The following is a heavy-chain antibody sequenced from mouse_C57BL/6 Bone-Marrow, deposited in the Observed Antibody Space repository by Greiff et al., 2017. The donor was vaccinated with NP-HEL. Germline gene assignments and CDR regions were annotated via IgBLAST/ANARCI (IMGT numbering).Heavy chain of an antibody. J-gene: IGHJ1*03. CDR3: ANITTVVDWYFDV. Sequence: VQLQESGPGLVAPSQSLSITCTVSGFSLTSYGVSWVRQPPGKGLEWLGVLWGDGSTNYHSALISRLSISKDNSKSQVFLKLNSLQTDDTATYYCANITTVVDWYFDVWGTGTTVTVSS. D-gene: IGHD1-1*01. CDR1: GFSLTSYG. V-gene: IGHV2-3*01. CDR2: LWGDGST.